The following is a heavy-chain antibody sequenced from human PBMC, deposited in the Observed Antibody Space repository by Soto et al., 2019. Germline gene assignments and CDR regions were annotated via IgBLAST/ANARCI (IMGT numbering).Heavy chain of an antibody. CDR2: IGWDGVNI. Sequence: EVHLVASGGGLVQPGRSLRLSCAASGFRFDDYAIHWVRQAPGKGLDWVAAIGWDGVNIAYADSVKGRFTISRDNARNSLYLQMDSLRVEDTAFYFCARVMAAYNWNDHFDHWGQGTLVTVSS. D-gene: IGHD1-20*01. CDR1: GFRFDDYA. J-gene: IGHJ4*02. V-gene: IGHV3-9*01. CDR3: ARVMAAYNWNDHFDH.